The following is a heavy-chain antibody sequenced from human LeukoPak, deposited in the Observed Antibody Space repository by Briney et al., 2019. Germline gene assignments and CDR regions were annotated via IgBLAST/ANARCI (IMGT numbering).Heavy chain of an antibody. D-gene: IGHD5-18*01. J-gene: IGHJ4*02. CDR3: ARSWGYSYGYFYFDY. Sequence: GGSLRLSCAASGFTLSSYSMNWVRQAPGKGLEWVSSISSSSSYIYYADSVKGRFTISRDNAKNSLYLQMNSLRAEDTAVYYCARSWGYSYGYFYFDYWGQGTLVTVSS. V-gene: IGHV3-21*01. CDR1: GFTLSSYS. CDR2: ISSSSSYI.